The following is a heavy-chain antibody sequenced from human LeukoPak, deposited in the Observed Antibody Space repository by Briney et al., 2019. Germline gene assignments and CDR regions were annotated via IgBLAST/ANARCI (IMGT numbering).Heavy chain of an antibody. CDR1: GGSISSYY. J-gene: IGHJ3*02. D-gene: IGHD1-26*01. V-gene: IGHV4-59*08. Sequence: SETLSLTCTVSGGSISSYYWSWIRQPPGEGLEWIGYIYYSGSTNYNPSLKSRVTISVDTSKNQFSLKQSSVTAADTAVYYCARHDYYRSAFDIWGQGTMVTVSS. CDR2: IYYSGST. CDR3: ARHDYYRSAFDI.